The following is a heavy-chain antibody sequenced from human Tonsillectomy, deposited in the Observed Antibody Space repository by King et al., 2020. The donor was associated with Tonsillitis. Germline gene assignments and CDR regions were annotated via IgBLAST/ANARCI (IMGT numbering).Heavy chain of an antibody. CDR2: IWYDGSNK. CDR1: GFTFSSYG. J-gene: IGHJ4*02. CDR3: ATGVAAAGVFDY. D-gene: IGHD6-13*01. V-gene: IGHV3-33*01. Sequence: VQLVESGGGVVQPGRSLRLSCAASGFTFSSYGMHWVRQAPGKGLEWVAVIWYDGSNKYYADSVKGRFTISRDNSKNTLYLQMNSLRAEDTAVYYCATGVAAAGVFDYWGQGTLVTVSS.